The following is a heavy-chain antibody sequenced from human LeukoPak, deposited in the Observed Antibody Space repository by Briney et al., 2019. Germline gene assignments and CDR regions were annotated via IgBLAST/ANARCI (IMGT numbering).Heavy chain of an antibody. CDR2: IKQDGSEK. J-gene: IGHJ4*02. Sequence: GGSLRLSCAASGFTFSSYWMSWVRQAPGKGLEWVSNIKQDGSEKYYVDSVKGRFTISRDNAKNSLYLQMNSLRAEDTAVYYCARNEDGLRWCGDGLSFDYWGQGTLVTVSS. D-gene: IGHD3-10*01. CDR3: ARNEDGLRWCGDGLSFDY. V-gene: IGHV3-7*03. CDR1: GFTFSSYW.